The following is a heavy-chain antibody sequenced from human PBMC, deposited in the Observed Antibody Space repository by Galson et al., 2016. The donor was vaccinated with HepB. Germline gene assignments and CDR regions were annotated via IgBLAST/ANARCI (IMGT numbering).Heavy chain of an antibody. CDR3: ARRLRYTYGPPDGMDG. CDR1: GGSISSSSYY. CDR2: IYYSGST. V-gene: IGHV4-39*01. D-gene: IGHD5-18*01. J-gene: IGHJ6*02. Sequence: ETLSLTCTVSGGSISSSSYYWGWIRQPPGKGLEWIGSIYYSGSTYYNPPLQSRVTITGETSKNQFPLKMRSVTAADTAVYFCARRLRYTYGPPDGMDGWGQGTTVTVSS.